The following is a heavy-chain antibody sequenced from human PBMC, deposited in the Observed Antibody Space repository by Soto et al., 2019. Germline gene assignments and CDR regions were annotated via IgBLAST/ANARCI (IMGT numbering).Heavy chain of an antibody. J-gene: IGHJ4*02. V-gene: IGHV3-30*18. CDR1: GFTFSSYG. Sequence: GGSLRLSCAASGFTFSSYGMHWVRQAPGKGLEWVAVISYDGSNKYYADSVKGRFTISRDNSKNTLYLQMNGLRAEDTAVYYCAKRRKGIAAAGLDYWGQGTLVTVSS. D-gene: IGHD6-13*01. CDR2: ISYDGSNK. CDR3: AKRRKGIAAAGLDY.